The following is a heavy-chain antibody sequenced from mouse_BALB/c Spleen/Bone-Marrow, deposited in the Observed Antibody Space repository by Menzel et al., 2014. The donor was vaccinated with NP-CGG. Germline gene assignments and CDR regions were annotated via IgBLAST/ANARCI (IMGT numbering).Heavy chain of an antibody. CDR2: INPNNGGT. J-gene: IGHJ2*01. Sequence: VQLQQSGPELVKPGASVKISCKTSGYTFTEYTMHWVKQSHGKSLERIGGINPNNGGTSHNQKFKGKATLTVDKSSSTAYMELRSLTSEDSAVYYCARRDYDYPFDYWGQGTTLTVSS. CDR1: GYTFTEYT. D-gene: IGHD2-4*01. CDR3: ARRDYDYPFDY. V-gene: IGHV1-18*01.